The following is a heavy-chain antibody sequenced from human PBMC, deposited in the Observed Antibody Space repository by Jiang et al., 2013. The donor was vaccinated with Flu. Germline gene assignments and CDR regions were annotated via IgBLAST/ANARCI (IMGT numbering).Heavy chain of an antibody. J-gene: IGHJ4*02. D-gene: IGHD6-13*01. CDR3: ARGLEYNSRRLNLQVFFSESFDY. CDR2: ISGSTTYT. V-gene: IGHV3-11*06. Sequence: EWISYISGSTTYTNYADSVKGRFTISRDNSRNTLYLHLNGLRAEDTAVYYCARGLEYNSRRLNLQVFFSESFDYWGQGTLVTVSS.